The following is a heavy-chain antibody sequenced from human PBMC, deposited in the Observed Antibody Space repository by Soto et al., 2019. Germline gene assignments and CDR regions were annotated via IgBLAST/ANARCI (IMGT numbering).Heavy chain of an antibody. CDR3: AVENYDFWSGYPKYGMDV. Sequence: ASVKVSCKASGYTFTSYGISWVRQAPGQGLEWMGWISAYNGNTNYAQKLQGRVTMTTDTSTSTAYMELRSLRSDDAAVYYCAVENYDFWSGYPKYGMDVWGQGTTVTVSS. CDR1: GYTFTSYG. J-gene: IGHJ6*02. CDR2: ISAYNGNT. D-gene: IGHD3-3*01. V-gene: IGHV1-18*01.